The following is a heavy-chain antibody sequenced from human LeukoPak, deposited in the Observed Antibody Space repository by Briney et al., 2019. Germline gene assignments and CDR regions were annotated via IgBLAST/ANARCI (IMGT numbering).Heavy chain of an antibody. J-gene: IGHJ4*02. CDR2: IYYSGST. CDR3: AGGDILTGYWFFDY. CDR1: GGSISSLTYY. V-gene: IGHV4-61*01. Sequence: SETLSLTCTVSGGSISSLTYYWGWFRQPPGKGLEWIGYIYYSGSTSYNPSLKSRVTISVDTSKNQFSLKLSSVTAADTAVYYCAGGDILTGYWFFDYWGQGTLVTVSS. D-gene: IGHD3-9*01.